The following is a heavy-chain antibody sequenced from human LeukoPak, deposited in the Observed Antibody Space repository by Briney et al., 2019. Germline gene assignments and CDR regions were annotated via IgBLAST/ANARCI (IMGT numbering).Heavy chain of an antibody. V-gene: IGHV3-23*01. Sequence: GGSLRLSCAASGFTFSSYAMSWVRQAPGKGLEWVSTISGSGGSTYYADSVKGRFTISRDNSKNTLYLQMNSLRAEDTAVYYCAKAHSHNYHDILTGYYPDAFDIWGQGTMVTVSS. J-gene: IGHJ3*02. CDR3: AKAHSHNYHDILTGYYPDAFDI. D-gene: IGHD3-9*01. CDR2: ISGSGGST. CDR1: GFTFSSYA.